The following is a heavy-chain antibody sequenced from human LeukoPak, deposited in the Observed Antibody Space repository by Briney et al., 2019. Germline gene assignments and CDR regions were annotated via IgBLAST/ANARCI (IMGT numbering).Heavy chain of an antibody. Sequence: GGSLRLSCAASGFTFSSYAMSWVRQAPGKGLEWVSAISGSGGSTYYADSVKGRFTISRDNSKNTLYLQMNSLRAEDTTVYYCAKYYGDYAYYYYMDVWGKGTTVTVSS. CDR3: AKYYGDYAYYYYMDV. J-gene: IGHJ6*03. V-gene: IGHV3-23*01. CDR2: ISGSGGST. D-gene: IGHD4-17*01. CDR1: GFTFSSYA.